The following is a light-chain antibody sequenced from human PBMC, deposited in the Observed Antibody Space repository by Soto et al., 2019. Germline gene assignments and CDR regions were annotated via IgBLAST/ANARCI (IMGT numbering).Light chain of an antibody. CDR2: AAS. Sequence: QMTQSPSSLSASAGDRVTITCRASQSISSYLAWYQQKPGQAPKLLIYAASTLESGVPSRFSGSGSGTDFTLTISSLQTEDFAPYYCQQYYSYPLAFGQGTKVDIK. J-gene: IGKJ1*01. CDR3: QQYYSYPLA. CDR1: QSISSY. V-gene: IGKV1-8*01.